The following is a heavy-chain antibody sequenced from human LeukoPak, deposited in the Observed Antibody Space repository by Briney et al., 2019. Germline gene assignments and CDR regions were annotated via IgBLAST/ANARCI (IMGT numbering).Heavy chain of an antibody. CDR1: GFTFNTYL. CDR3: VREGLRPYFDY. Sequence: GGSLRLSCAASGFTFNTYLLSWVRQAPGKGVEWVSAISGSGSNTYYAESVKGRVTISRDNSKNTLYLLMNSLRGEDTAVYYCVREGLRPYFDYWGEGTLVTVSS. J-gene: IGHJ4*02. CDR2: ISGSGSNT. V-gene: IGHV3-23*01.